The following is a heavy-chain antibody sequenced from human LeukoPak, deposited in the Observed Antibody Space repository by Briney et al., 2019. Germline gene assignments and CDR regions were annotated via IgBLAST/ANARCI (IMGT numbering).Heavy chain of an antibody. Sequence: GGSLRLSCAASGFTFSSYVMHWVRQAPGKGLEWVAVISFDGNNNYYADSVRGRFTISRDNSKNTLFLQMNSLRDEDTAVYYCARLGQQLVNDYWGQGTLVTVSS. CDR1: GFTFSSYV. J-gene: IGHJ4*02. D-gene: IGHD6-13*01. CDR3: ARLGQQLVNDY. CDR2: ISFDGNNN. V-gene: IGHV3-30*04.